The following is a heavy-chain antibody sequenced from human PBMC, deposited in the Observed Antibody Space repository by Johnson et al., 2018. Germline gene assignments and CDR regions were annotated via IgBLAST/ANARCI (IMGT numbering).Heavy chain of an antibody. CDR3: ARGSSGYYGMDV. CDR2: ISSSSTYK. D-gene: IGHD3-10*01. V-gene: IGHV3-21*01. J-gene: IGHJ6*02. Sequence: VQLVQSGGGLVKPGGSLRLSCVASGFTFSSYSMNWVRQAPGKGLEWVSSISSSSTYKWYADSVKGPFTTSRDNAKNSLYLQMNSLRAEDTAVYYCARGSSGYYGMDVWGQGTTVTVSS. CDR1: GFTFSSYS.